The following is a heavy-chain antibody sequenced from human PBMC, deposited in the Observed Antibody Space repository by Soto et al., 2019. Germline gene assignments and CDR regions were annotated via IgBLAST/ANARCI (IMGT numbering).Heavy chain of an antibody. CDR2: IYYSGST. CDR3: ARASKPYNWNGRGFDP. J-gene: IGHJ5*02. V-gene: IGHV4-31*03. CDR1: GGPISSGGYY. Sequence: SATLSLTCTVSGGPISSGGYYWSWIRQQPGKGLEWIGYIYYSGSTYYNPSLKSRDTISVDTSKNQFSLKLSSVTAADSAVFYCARASKPYNWNGRGFDPWGQGTLVTGSS. D-gene: IGHD1-20*01.